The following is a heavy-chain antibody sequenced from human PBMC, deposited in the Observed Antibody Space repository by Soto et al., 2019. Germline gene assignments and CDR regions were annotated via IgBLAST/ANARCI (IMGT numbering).Heavy chain of an antibody. CDR1: GFTLSDYY. CDR3: ARSPDHITMIVEGGYFQH. Sequence: GCSLRLSCSASGFTLSDYYMSWTRQAPWKGLEWVSYISSSSSYTNYADSVKGRFTISRDNAKNSLYLQMNSLRAEDTAVYYCARSPDHITMIVEGGYFQHWGQGTLVTVSS. CDR2: ISSSSSYT. J-gene: IGHJ1*01. V-gene: IGHV3-11*06. D-gene: IGHD3-22*01.